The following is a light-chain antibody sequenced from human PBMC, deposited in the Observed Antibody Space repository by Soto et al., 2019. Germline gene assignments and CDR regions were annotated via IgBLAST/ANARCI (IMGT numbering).Light chain of an antibody. J-gene: IGKJ4*01. Sequence: EIVITQSPATLSVSPGERATLSCRASQGIGSTLAWYQQKPGQTPKLLIYGAFTRATGVPARFSGGGSGTEFTLTINSLQSEDFAVYYCQRYNSWPLSFGGGTKVDIK. CDR2: GAF. CDR3: QRYNSWPLS. V-gene: IGKV3-15*01. CDR1: QGIGST.